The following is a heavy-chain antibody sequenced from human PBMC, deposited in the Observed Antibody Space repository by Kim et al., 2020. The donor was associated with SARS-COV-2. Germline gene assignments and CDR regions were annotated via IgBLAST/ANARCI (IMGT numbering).Heavy chain of an antibody. D-gene: IGHD3-22*01. CDR3: ASTYYDSRYTQLDY. J-gene: IGHJ4*02. V-gene: IGHV4-31*03. Sequence: SETLSLTCTVSGGSISSGGYYWSWIRQHPGKGLEWIGYIYYSGSTYYNPSLKSRVTISVDTSKNQFSLKLSSVTAADTAVYYCASTYYDSRYTQLDYWGQGTLVTVSS. CDR2: IYYSGST. CDR1: GGSISSGGYY.